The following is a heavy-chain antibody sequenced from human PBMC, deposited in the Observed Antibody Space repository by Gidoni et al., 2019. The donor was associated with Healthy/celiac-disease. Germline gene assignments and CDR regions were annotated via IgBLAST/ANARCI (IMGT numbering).Heavy chain of an antibody. Sequence: QVQLVESGGGVVQPGGSLRLSCAASGFTFRSYGMHWVRQAPGKGLEWVAFIRYDGSNKYYADSVKGRFTISRDNSKNTLYLQMNSLRAEDTAVYYCAKGGVGAIYPIYFDYWGQGTLVTVSS. D-gene: IGHD1-26*01. CDR1: GFTFRSYG. CDR3: AKGGVGAIYPIYFDY. J-gene: IGHJ4*02. V-gene: IGHV3-30*02. CDR2: IRYDGSNK.